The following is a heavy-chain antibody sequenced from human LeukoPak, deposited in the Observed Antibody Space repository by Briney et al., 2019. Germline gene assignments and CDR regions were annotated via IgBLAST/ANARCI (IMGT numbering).Heavy chain of an antibody. CDR1: GYTFTSYD. Sequence: GASVKVSCKASGYTFTSYDINWVRQATGQGLEWMGWINPNSGGTNYAQKFQGRVTMTRDTSISTAYMELSRLRSDDTAVYYCARGQRPPSDAFDIWGQGTMVTVSS. V-gene: IGHV1-2*02. CDR2: INPNSGGT. J-gene: IGHJ3*02. CDR3: ARGQRPPSDAFDI.